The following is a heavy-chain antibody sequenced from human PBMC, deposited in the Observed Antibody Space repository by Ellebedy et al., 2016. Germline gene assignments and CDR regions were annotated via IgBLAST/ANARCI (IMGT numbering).Heavy chain of an antibody. CDR3: AKDHLKAVAGPRLFDY. CDR2: ISGSGGST. V-gene: IGHV3-23*01. Sequence: GGSLRLSXAASGFTFSSYAMSWVRQAPGKGLEWVSAISGSGGSTYYADSVKGRFTISRDNSKNTLYLQMNSLRAEDTAVYYCAKDHLKAVAGPRLFDYWGQGTLVTVSS. D-gene: IGHD6-19*01. CDR1: GFTFSSYA. J-gene: IGHJ4*02.